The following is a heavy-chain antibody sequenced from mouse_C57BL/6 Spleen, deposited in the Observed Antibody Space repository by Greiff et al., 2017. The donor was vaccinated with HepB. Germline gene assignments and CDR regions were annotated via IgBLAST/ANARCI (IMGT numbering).Heavy chain of an antibody. J-gene: IGHJ4*01. CDR2: IYPRDGST. V-gene: IGHV1-85*01. CDR1: GYTFTSYD. Sequence: VQLQQSGPELVKPGASVKLSCKASGYTFTSYDINWVKQRPGQGLEWIGWIYPRDGSTKYNEKFKGKATLTVDTSSSTAYMELHSLTSEDSAVYFCARGGGYPPYDAMDYWGQGTSVTVSS. D-gene: IGHD2-2*01. CDR3: ARGGGYPPYDAMDY.